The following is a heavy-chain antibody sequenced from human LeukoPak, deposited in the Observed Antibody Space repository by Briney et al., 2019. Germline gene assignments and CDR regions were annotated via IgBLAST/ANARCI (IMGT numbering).Heavy chain of an antibody. D-gene: IGHD3-16*02. J-gene: IGHJ5*02. CDR1: GFTFSSYA. CDR2: ISGSGGST. Sequence: GGSLRLSCAASGFTFSSYAMSWVRQAPGKGLEWVSAISGSGGSTYYADSVKGRFTISRDNSKNTLYLQMNSLRAEDTAVYYCARVRYKVRGLPRPLNWFDPWGQGNLVTVSS. CDR3: ARVRYKVRGLPRPLNWFDP. V-gene: IGHV3-23*01.